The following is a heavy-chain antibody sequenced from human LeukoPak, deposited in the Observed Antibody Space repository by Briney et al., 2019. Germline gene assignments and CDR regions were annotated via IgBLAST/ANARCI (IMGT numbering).Heavy chain of an antibody. J-gene: IGHJ3*02. V-gene: IGHV4-39*01. CDR1: GGSISSSSYY. CDR3: ARREHTIFGPGRAFDI. CDR2: IYYSGST. D-gene: IGHD3-3*01. Sequence: PSETLSLTCTVSGGSISSSSYYWGWIRQPPGKGLEWIGSIYYSGSTYYNPSLKSRVTISVDTSKNQFSLKLSSVTAADTAVYYCARREHTIFGPGRAFDIWGQGTMVTVSS.